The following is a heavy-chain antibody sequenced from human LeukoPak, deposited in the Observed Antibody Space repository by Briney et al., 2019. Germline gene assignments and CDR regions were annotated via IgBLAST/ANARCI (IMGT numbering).Heavy chain of an antibody. CDR2: ISYSGRT. Sequence: SSETLSLTCTVSGGSISSDYWSWIRQPPGKGLEWIGYISYSGRTYYNPSLRSRVTISVDTSKNHFSLKPSSVTAADTAVYYCARGLYRYGRSTFDYWGQGTLVTVSS. CDR3: ARGLYRYGRSTFDY. CDR1: GGSISSDY. J-gene: IGHJ4*02. D-gene: IGHD2-2*02. V-gene: IGHV4-59*08.